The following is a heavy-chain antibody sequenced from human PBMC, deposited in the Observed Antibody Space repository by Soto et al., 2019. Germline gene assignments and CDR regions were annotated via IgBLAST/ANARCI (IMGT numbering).Heavy chain of an antibody. CDR1: RAPITTTKW. CDR3: ATQTISYTWGV. Sequence: QVELQESGPGLVKPSETLSLTCTVSRAPITTTKWWAWVRLPPGKGLEWIGEVHEGTQPSNPSLASHMTMSVEKSQNHFSLRLTSVTAADTAIYYCATQTISYTWGVWGRGTTVTVSS. D-gene: IGHD3-16*01. V-gene: IGHV4-4*02. CDR2: VHEGTQ. J-gene: IGHJ6*02.